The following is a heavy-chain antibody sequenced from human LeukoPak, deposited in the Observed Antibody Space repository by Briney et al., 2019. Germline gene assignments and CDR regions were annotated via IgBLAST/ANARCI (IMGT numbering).Heavy chain of an antibody. CDR2: IIPIFGTA. CDR3: ARVYDCSGGSCYLNWFDP. J-gene: IGHJ5*02. CDR1: GGTFSSYA. D-gene: IGHD2-15*01. V-gene: IGHV1-69*13. Sequence: ASVKVSCKASGGTFSSYAISWVRQAPGQGLEWMGGIIPIFGTANYAQKFQGRVTITADESTSTAYMELSSLRSEDTAVYYCARVYDCSGGSCYLNWFDPWGQGTLVTVSS.